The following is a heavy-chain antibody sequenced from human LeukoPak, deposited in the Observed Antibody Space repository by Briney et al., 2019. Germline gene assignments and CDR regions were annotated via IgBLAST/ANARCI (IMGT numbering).Heavy chain of an antibody. V-gene: IGHV5-51*01. Sequence: GESLKISCKGSGYSFTSYWIGWVRQMPGKGLEWKGIIYPGDSDTRYSPSFQGQVTISADKSISTAYLQWSSLKASDTAMYYCARLPGTDSSGYYFDYWGQGTLVTVSS. CDR3: ARLPGTDSSGYYFDY. D-gene: IGHD3-22*01. CDR2: IYPGDSDT. J-gene: IGHJ4*02. CDR1: GYSFTSYW.